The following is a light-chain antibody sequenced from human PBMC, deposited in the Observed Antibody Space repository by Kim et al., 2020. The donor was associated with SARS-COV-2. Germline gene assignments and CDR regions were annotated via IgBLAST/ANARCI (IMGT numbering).Light chain of an antibody. CDR3: AVWDDTLYGFVV. Sequence: QRVTISCSGSSSNIGRNIVNWHQQVPGTAPKLLIYSNNQRPSGVPDRFSASKSGTSASLAISGLQSEDEADYYCAVWDDTLYGFVVFGGGTQLTVL. CDR2: SNN. CDR1: SSNIGRNI. V-gene: IGLV1-44*01. J-gene: IGLJ2*01.